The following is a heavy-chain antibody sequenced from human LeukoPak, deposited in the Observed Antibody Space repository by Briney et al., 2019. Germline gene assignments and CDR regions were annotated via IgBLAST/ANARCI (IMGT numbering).Heavy chain of an antibody. CDR2: SSSTDSTI. J-gene: IGHJ3*02. Sequence: GGSLRLSCVASGFSFNFYSMNWVRQAPGKRLEWISYSSSTDSTIYYADSVKGRFTISRDNSKNTLYLQMNSLRAEDTAVYYCASLIRPDAFDIWGQGTMVTVSS. CDR3: ASLIRPDAFDI. V-gene: IGHV3-48*01. D-gene: IGHD3-16*01. CDR1: GFSFNFYS.